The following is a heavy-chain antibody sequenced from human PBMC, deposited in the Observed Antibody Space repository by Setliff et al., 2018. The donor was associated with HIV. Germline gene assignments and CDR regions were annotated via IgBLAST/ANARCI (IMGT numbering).Heavy chain of an antibody. V-gene: IGHV1-46*01. CDR1: GYTFTSYY. Sequence: ASVKVSCKASGYTFTSYYIHWVRQAPGQGLEWMGIINPSGGGTTYAQTFQDRVTMSRDTSTSTVYMELSSLRSEDTAVYYCARDSGAVAGTRYYFDYWGQGTLVTVSS. CDR2: INPSGGGT. J-gene: IGHJ4*02. CDR3: ARDSGAVAGTRYYFDY. D-gene: IGHD6-19*01.